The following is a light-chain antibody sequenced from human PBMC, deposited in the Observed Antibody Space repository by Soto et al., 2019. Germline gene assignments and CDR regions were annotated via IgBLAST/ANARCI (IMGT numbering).Light chain of an antibody. CDR2: KVS. Sequence: DVVLTQSPLSLPVTLGQPASISCRASRSLIYTDGNTYLNWFHKRPGQSPRRLFAKVSNRDSGVPDRFSGSGSGSDFTLKISRVEAEDVWLYYCMQGTHWPYTFGQGTKLEIK. J-gene: IGKJ2*01. V-gene: IGKV2-30*01. CDR3: MQGTHWPYT. CDR1: RSLIYTDGNTY.